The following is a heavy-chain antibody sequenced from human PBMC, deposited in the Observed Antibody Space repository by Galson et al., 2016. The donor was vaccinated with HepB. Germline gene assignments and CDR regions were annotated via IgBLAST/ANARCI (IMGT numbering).Heavy chain of an antibody. CDR2: ISESGGNT. CDR3: AKDRYDSSGARYDY. D-gene: IGHD3-22*01. CDR1: GFTFSNYA. Sequence: SLRLSCAASGFTFSNYAMSWVRQAPGQGLEWVSGISESGGNTYDTDSLKGRFTITRDNSRNMLFLQMTSMRAEDTAVYYCAKDRYDSSGARYDYWGQGTLVTVSS. V-gene: IGHV3-23*01. J-gene: IGHJ4*02.